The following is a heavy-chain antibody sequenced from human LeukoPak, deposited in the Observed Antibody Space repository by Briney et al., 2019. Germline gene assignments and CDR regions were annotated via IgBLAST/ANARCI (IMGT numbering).Heavy chain of an antibody. CDR3: ATGIAARFFDY. CDR1: GGSFSGYY. D-gene: IGHD6-6*01. J-gene: IGHJ4*02. CDR2: INHSGST. Sequence: SETLSLTCAVYGGSFSGYYWSWIRQPPGKGLEWIGEINHSGSTNYNPSLKSRVTISVDTSKTQFSLKLSSVTAADTAVYYCATGIAARFFDYWGQGTLVTASS. V-gene: IGHV4-34*01.